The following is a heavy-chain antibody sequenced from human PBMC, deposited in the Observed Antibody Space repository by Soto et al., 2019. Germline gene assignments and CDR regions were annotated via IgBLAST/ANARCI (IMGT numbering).Heavy chain of an antibody. CDR2: IDPSDSNT. D-gene: IGHD4-4*01. CDR1: GYSFTSYR. Sequence: GESLKISCKGSGYSFTSYRISWVRQMPGKGLEWMGKIDPSDSNTNYSPSFQGHVTISADKSISTAYLQWTSLKASDTAMYYCARLGHDYSNSGMDVWGPGTTVTGSS. V-gene: IGHV5-10-1*01. J-gene: IGHJ6*02. CDR3: ARLGHDYSNSGMDV.